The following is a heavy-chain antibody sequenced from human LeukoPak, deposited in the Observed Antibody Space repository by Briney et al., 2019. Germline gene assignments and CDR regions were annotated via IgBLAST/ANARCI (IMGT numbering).Heavy chain of an antibody. J-gene: IGHJ4*02. CDR1: GGSVSSGSYY. CDR2: IYYSGST. V-gene: IGHV4-61*01. D-gene: IGHD2-15*01. Sequence: SETLSLTCTVSGGSVSSGSYYWSWIRQPPGKGLEWIGYIYYSGSTNYNPSLKSRVTISVDTSKNPFSLTLSSVTAADTAVFYCASHCTGGSCYGGLDYWGQGTLVTVSS. CDR3: ASHCTGGSCYGGLDY.